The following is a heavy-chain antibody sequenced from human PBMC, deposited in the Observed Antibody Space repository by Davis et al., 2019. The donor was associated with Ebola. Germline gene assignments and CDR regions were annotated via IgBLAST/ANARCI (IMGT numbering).Heavy chain of an antibody. Sequence: AASVKVSCKASGYTFTNYYMHWVRQAPGHGLEWMGRINPNSGDTKYAPKFQGRVTMTRDTSTTTVYMDLSSLRSEDTALYYCTTPGGQDSGYDVFDIWGQGTMVTVSS. CDR1: GYTFTNYY. J-gene: IGHJ3*02. V-gene: IGHV1-2*06. CDR2: INPNSGDT. D-gene: IGHD5-12*01. CDR3: TTPGGQDSGYDVFDI.